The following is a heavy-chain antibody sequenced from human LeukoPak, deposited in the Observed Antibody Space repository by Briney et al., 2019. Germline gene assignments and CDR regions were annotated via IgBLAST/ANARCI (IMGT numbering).Heavy chain of an antibody. V-gene: IGHV4-34*01. J-gene: IGHJ4*02. CDR2: INHSGST. Sequence: SETLSLTCAVYCGSFSGYYWSWIRQPPGKGLEWIGEINHSGSTNYNPSLKSRVTISVDTSKNQFSLKLSSVTAADTAVYYCARGTVRDIVVVPAAIPFDYWGQGTLVTVSS. CDR1: CGSFSGYY. CDR3: ARGTVRDIVVVPAAIPFDY. D-gene: IGHD2-2*02.